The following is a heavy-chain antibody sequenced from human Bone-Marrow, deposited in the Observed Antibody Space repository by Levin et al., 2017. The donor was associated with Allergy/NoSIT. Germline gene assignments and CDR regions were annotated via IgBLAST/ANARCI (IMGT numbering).Heavy chain of an antibody. CDR1: GFTFSSYA. V-gene: IGHV3-23*01. CDR2: ISGSGGST. Sequence: ETLSLTCAASGFTFSSYAMSWVRQAPGKGLEWVSAISGSGGSTYYADSVKGRFTISRDNSKNTLYLQMNSLRAEDTAVYYCAIDKWELPYYWGQGTLVTVSS. J-gene: IGHJ4*02. D-gene: IGHD1-26*01. CDR3: AIDKWELPYY.